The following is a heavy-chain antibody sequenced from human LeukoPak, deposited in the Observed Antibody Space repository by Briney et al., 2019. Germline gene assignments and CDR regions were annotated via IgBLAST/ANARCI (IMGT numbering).Heavy chain of an antibody. D-gene: IGHD3-22*01. J-gene: IGHJ6*02. CDR2: ITWSRDNI. V-gene: IGHV3-9*01. CDR1: GFTFSSYA. CDR3: AKDLSSAITSALVLDV. Sequence: GGSLRLSCAASGFTFSSYAMHWVRQAPGKGLEWVSGITWSRDNIGYGDSVKGRFTISRDNVKNVLYLQMTSLRPEDTALYYCAKDLSSAITSALVLDVWGQGTTVIVSS.